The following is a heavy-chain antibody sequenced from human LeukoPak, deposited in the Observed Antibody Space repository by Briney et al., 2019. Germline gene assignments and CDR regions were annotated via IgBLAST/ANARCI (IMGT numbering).Heavy chain of an antibody. CDR2: ISSSSSYI. Sequence: GGSLRLSCAASGFTFSSYSMNWVRQAPGKGLEWVSSISSSSSYIYYADSVKGRFTISRDNAKNSLYLQMNSLRAEDTAVYYCARSLGEKYYDFWSGLHEPRPADYWGQGTLVTVSS. D-gene: IGHD3-3*01. CDR1: GFTFSSYS. CDR3: ARSLGEKYYDFWSGLHEPRPADY. V-gene: IGHV3-21*01. J-gene: IGHJ4*02.